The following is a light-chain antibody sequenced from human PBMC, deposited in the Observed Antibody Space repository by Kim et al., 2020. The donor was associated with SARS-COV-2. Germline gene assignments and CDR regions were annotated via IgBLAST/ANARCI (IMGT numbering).Light chain of an antibody. V-gene: IGKV3-15*01. CDR1: QSVSSN. J-gene: IGKJ1*01. CDR2: GAS. CDR3: QQYNNWPRT. Sequence: EIVMTQSPATLSVSPGERATVSCRASQSVSSNLAWYQQKPGQAPSLLIYGASTRATGIPARFSGSGSGTEFTLTINSLQSEDFAVYYCQQYNNWPRTFGQGTKVDIK.